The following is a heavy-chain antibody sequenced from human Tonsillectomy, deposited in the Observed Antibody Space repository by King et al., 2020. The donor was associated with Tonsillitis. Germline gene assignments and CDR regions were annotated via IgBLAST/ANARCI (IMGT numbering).Heavy chain of an antibody. J-gene: IGHJ4*02. CDR1: GDSMNNYS. CDR2: IYTSGST. Sequence: QLQESGPGLVRPSETLSLICTVSGDSMNNYSWNWIRQSAGKGLEWIGRIYTSGSTDYNPSLKSRVTMSVDTSKNQFSLKLRSVTAADTAVYHCARKPSAEAFDYWGQGFLVTVSS. CDR3: ARKPSAEAFDY. D-gene: IGHD4/OR15-4a*01. V-gene: IGHV4-4*07.